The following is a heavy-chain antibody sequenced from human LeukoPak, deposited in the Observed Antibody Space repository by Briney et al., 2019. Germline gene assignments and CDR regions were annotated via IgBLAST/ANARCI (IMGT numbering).Heavy chain of an antibody. CDR2: INPDGDVT. J-gene: IGHJ6*03. D-gene: IGHD2-8*01. V-gene: IGHV1-2*02. CDR3: ARGPNHYYYMDF. Sequence: ASVKVSCKASGYSFTGYYIHWVRQAPGQGLEWMGWINPDGDVTKSAQKFQGRVTMTTDKSINTVFMELSGLTSDDTALYYCARGPNHYYYMDFWGKGTTVSVSS. CDR1: GYSFTGYY.